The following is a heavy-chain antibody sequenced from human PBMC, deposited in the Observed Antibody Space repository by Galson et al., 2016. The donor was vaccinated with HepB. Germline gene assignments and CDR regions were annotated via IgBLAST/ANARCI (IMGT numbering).Heavy chain of an antibody. CDR1: GFTFSSYA. J-gene: IGHJ6*02. D-gene: IGHD3-3*01. Sequence: SLRLSCAASGFTFSSYAMTWVRQAPGKGLEWVSGIRHSGGRTYYADSVNGRFTISRDNSKNTLYLQMNSLRAEDTAVYYCAKLEGGLTYYGMDVWGQGPRSSSP. V-gene: IGHV3-23*01. CDR2: IRHSGGRT. CDR3: AKLEGGLTYYGMDV.